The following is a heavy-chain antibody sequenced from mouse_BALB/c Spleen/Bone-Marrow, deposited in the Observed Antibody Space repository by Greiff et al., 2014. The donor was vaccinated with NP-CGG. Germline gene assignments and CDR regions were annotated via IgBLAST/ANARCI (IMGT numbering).Heavy chain of an antibody. CDR3: ARNWDWVFAY. CDR1: GYTFTNYW. J-gene: IGHJ3*01. Sequence: DVKLVESGTVLARPGASLRMSCKASGYTFTNYWINWIKQRPGQGLEWIGAIYPGNNDAKFTQKFKAKAKLTAVTSTSTADMELSSLTNEDSAVYYGARNWDWVFAYWGQGTLVTVSA. V-gene: IGHV1-5*01. D-gene: IGHD4-1*01. CDR2: IYPGNNDA.